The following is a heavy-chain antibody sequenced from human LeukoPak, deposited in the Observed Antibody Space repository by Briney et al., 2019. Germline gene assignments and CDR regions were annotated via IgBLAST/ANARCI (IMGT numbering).Heavy chain of an antibody. CDR1: GYTFTSYA. Sequence: ASVKVSCKASGYTFTSYAMNWVRQAPGQGLEWMGWINTNTGNPTYAQGFTGRFVFSLDTSVSTAYLQISSLKAEDTAMYYCARGYGGVPAAMPARYWGQGTLVTVSS. CDR2: INTNTGNP. D-gene: IGHD2-2*01. V-gene: IGHV7-4-1*02. CDR3: ARGYGGVPAAMPARY. J-gene: IGHJ4*02.